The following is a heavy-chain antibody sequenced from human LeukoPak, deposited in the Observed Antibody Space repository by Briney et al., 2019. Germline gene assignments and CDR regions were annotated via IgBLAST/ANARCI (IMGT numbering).Heavy chain of an antibody. CDR3: ARDYRGMDV. Sequence: GGSLRLSCAASGFTFSSYSMNWVRQAPGKGLEWVSSISSSSSYIYYAGSVKGRFTISRDNAKNSLYLQMNSLRAEDTAVYYCARDYRGMDVWGQGTTVTVSS. CDR2: ISSSSSYI. J-gene: IGHJ6*02. V-gene: IGHV3-21*01. CDR1: GFTFSSYS.